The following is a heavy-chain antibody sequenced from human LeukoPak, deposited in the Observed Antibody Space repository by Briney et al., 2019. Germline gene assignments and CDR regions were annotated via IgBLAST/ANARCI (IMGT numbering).Heavy chain of an antibody. CDR2: IYSGGST. Sequence: GGSLRLSCAASGFTVSGNFMSWVRQTPGRGLESVSVIYSGGSTYYADSVRGRFTISRDDSKNTLDLQMNTLRPDDTALYYCARAITSPGFPFDYWGQGTLVTVSS. D-gene: IGHD1-14*01. CDR3: ARAITSPGFPFDY. CDR1: GFTVSGNF. V-gene: IGHV3-53*01. J-gene: IGHJ4*02.